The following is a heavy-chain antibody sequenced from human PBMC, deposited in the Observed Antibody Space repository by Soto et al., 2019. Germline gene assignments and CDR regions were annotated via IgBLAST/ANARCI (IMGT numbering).Heavy chain of an antibody. CDR3: VRGETWLQLPYYFDC. J-gene: IGHJ4*02. CDR2: ISTSGSTI. CDR1: GFRHSSIA. Sequence: PXRTRRLSCVACGFRHSSIALSQVHQATGKGLEWVSYISTSGSTIYYADSVKGRFTISRDNAKNSLYLQMYTLRAEDTASCYCVRGETWLQLPYYFDCKGQGTLVSVSS. D-gene: IGHD5-12*01. V-gene: IGHV3-48*03.